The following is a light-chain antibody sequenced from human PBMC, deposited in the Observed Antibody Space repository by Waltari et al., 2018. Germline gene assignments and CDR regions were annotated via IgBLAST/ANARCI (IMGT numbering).Light chain of an antibody. J-gene: IGKJ4*01. CDR2: GAS. CDR1: QSVSSN. Sequence: EIVMTQSPATLSVSPGERATLSCRASQSVSSNLAWYQQKPGQAPRHLIYGASTRATGSPARFSGSGSGTEFTLTISSLQSEDFAVYYCQQYNNWPLTFGGGTKVEIK. V-gene: IGKV3-15*01. CDR3: QQYNNWPLT.